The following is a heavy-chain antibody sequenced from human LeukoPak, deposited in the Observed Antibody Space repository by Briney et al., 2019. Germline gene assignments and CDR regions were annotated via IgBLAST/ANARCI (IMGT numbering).Heavy chain of an antibody. Sequence: PGGSLRLSCAASGFTFSSYGMHWVRQAPGKGLEWVAVISYDGSNKYYADSVKGRFTLSRDNSKNTLYLQMNSLRPEDTAVYYCAKASTYYYDGNGYYFDYWGQGTLVTVSS. V-gene: IGHV3-30*18. D-gene: IGHD3-22*01. CDR3: AKASTYYYDGNGYYFDY. CDR2: ISYDGSNK. J-gene: IGHJ4*02. CDR1: GFTFSSYG.